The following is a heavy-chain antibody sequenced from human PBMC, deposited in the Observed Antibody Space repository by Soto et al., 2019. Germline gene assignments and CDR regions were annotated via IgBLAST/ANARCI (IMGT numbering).Heavy chain of an antibody. J-gene: IGHJ4*02. D-gene: IGHD3-3*01. CDR2: IIPIFGTA. Sequence: ASVKVSCKASGDTFNNYAISWVRQAPGQGLEWMGGIIPIFGTANYAQKFQGRVTITADESTSTAYMELSSLRSEDTAVYYCARALGASIFGVVITLDYWGQGTLVTVSS. CDR1: GDTFNNYA. V-gene: IGHV1-69*13. CDR3: ARALGASIFGVVITLDY.